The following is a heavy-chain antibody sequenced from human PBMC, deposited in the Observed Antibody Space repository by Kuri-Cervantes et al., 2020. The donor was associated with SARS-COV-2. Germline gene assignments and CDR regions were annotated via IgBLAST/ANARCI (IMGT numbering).Heavy chain of an antibody. V-gene: IGHV3-9*01. CDR3: ARDILEDFTIVYYYYGMDV. Sequence: SLKISCAASGFTFDDYAMHWVRQAPGKGLEWVSGISWNSGSIGYADSVKGRFTISRDNAKNSLYLQMNSLRAEDTAVYYCARDILEDFTIVYYYYGMDVWGQGTTVTVSS. CDR2: ISWNSGSI. J-gene: IGHJ6*02. CDR1: GFTFDDYA. D-gene: IGHD3-3*01.